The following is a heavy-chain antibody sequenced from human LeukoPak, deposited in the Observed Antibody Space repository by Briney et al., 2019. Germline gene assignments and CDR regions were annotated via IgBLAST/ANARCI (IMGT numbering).Heavy chain of an antibody. J-gene: IGHJ4*02. Sequence: ASVKVSCKTSGYTFTTYAIHWVRQAPGQGLEWMGWINCGNGRTKYSQKLHDRVTITRDTSASTAYTELSSLRSEDTAVYYCTRDNGYQLIWWWGQGTLVTVSS. D-gene: IGHD2-2*01. CDR2: INCGNGRT. CDR3: TRDNGYQLIWW. CDR1: GYTFTTYA. V-gene: IGHV1-3*01.